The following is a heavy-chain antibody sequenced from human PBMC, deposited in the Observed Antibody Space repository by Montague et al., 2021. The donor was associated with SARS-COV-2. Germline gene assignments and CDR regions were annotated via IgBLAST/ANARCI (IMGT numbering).Heavy chain of an antibody. CDR3: ASQRGELRFVSSSWGGLPESGDKQYHYYAMDV. Sequence: TLSLTCTVSGGSVNSGDYFWTWIRQPAGKRLEWIGRVYTTGDTNYNPSLKSRVTISVDTSKNQFSLKLTSVTAADTARYYCASQRGELRFVSSSWGGLPESGDKQYHYYAMDVWGQGTTVTVSS. CDR2: VYTTGDT. V-gene: IGHV4-61*02. CDR1: GGSVNSGDYF. D-gene: IGHD6-6*01. J-gene: IGHJ6*02.